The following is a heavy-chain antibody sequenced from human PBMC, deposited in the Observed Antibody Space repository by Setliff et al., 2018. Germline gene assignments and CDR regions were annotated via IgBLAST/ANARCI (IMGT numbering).Heavy chain of an antibody. CDR2: IQKSGSA. Sequence: PSETLSLTCTVSGGASVSRGSYYWSWIRQPPGKGLECIGYIQKSGSANYNPSLMSRVTISVDTSRNQFSLKLRSVTAADTAMYYCARLSWDGLRYYGLDVWGQGATVTVSS. CDR1: GGASVSRGSYY. V-gene: IGHV4-61*01. CDR3: ARLSWDGLRYYGLDV. J-gene: IGHJ6*02. D-gene: IGHD3-10*01.